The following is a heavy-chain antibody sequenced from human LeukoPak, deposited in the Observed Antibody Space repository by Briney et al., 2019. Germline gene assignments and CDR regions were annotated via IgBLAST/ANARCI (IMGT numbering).Heavy chain of an antibody. V-gene: IGHV3-21*01. J-gene: IGHJ4*02. Sequence: GGSLRLSCAASGFTFSSYSMNWVRQAPGKGLEWVSSISSSSYIYYADSVKGRFTISRDNAKNSLYLQMNSLRAEDTAVYYCARDRGAAGFDYWGRGTLVTVSS. D-gene: IGHD6-13*01. CDR1: GFTFSSYS. CDR3: ARDRGAAGFDY. CDR2: ISSSSYI.